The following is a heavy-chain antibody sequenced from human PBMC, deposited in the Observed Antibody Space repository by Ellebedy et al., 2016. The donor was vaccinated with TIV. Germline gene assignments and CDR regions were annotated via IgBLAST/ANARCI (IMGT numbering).Heavy chain of an antibody. CDR2: INAHSGDT. CDR3: AKDYAGNSAS. J-gene: IGHJ4*02. CDR1: GYTFTNNF. D-gene: IGHD4-23*01. V-gene: IGHV1-2*02. Sequence: AASVKVSCKTSGYTFTNNFIHWVRQAPGQGLEWMGWINAHSGDTEFSEKFQGRVTLTRDTSIRTVFMELSSLRSDDAAVYYCAKDYAGNSASWGQGTLVTVSP.